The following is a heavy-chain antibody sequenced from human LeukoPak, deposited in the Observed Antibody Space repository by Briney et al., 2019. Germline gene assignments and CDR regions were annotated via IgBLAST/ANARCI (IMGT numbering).Heavy chain of an antibody. CDR3: AKDTTYYDFWSGYPRHFDY. CDR2: IYGDNAGI. J-gene: IGHJ4*02. V-gene: IGHV3-23*01. Sequence: PGGSLRLSCVGFGFPFGTYTMNWVRQAPGKGLEWLSGIYGDNAGIYYADSVKGRFTISRDNSKNTLYLQMNSLRAEDTAVYYCAKDTTYYDFWSGYPRHFDYWGQGTLVTVSS. CDR1: GFPFGTYT. D-gene: IGHD3-3*01.